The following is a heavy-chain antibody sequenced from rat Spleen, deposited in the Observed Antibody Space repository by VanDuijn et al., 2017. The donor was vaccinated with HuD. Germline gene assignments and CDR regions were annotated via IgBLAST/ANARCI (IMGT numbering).Heavy chain of an antibody. V-gene: IGHV5-19*01. CDR3: AREDY. CDR1: GFTFSDFG. J-gene: IGHJ2*01. Sequence: EVQLVESGGGLVQPGRSLKLSCAASGFTFSDFGMAWVRQAPTKGLEWVASISPSGGTIYYRDSVKGRLTISRDNAKSTLYLQMDSLRTEDTATYYCAREDYWGQGVMVTVSS. CDR2: ISPSGGTI.